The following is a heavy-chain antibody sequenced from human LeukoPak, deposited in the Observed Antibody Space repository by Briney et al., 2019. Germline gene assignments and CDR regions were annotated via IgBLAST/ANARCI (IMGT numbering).Heavy chain of an antibody. CDR3: AKYAVAGDAFDI. Sequence: GGSLRLSCAASGFTFDDYAMHWVRQAPGKGLEWVAFIRYDGSNKYYADSVKGRFTISRDNSKNTLYLQMNSLRAEDTAVYYCAKYAVAGDAFDIWGQGTMVTVSS. D-gene: IGHD2-2*01. V-gene: IGHV3-30*02. CDR2: IRYDGSNK. J-gene: IGHJ3*02. CDR1: GFTFDDYA.